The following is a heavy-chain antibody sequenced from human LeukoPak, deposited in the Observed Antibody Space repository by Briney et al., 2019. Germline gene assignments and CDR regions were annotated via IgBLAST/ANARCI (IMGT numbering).Heavy chain of an antibody. D-gene: IGHD2-2*01. Sequence: SETLSLTCTVSGGSISSSSYYWGWIRQPPGKGLEWIGSIYYSGSTYYNPSLKSRVTISVDTSKNQFSLKLSSVTAADTAVYYCARGEYCSSTSCYLHYYYYGMDVWGQGTTVTVSS. V-gene: IGHV4-39*01. J-gene: IGHJ6*02. CDR3: ARGEYCSSTSCYLHYYYYGMDV. CDR2: IYYSGST. CDR1: GGSISSSSYY.